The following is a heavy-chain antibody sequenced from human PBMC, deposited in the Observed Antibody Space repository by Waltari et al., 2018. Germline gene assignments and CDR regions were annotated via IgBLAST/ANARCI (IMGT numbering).Heavy chain of an antibody. J-gene: IGHJ4*02. CDR1: AGSFLDYF. Sequence: QVQLQQWGAGLLKPSETLSLTCAVYAGSFLDYFWGLLRQAPGKGLEWIGEINHSGSTNYSPSLKSRVTISLDTSKSQFSLTLTSVTAADTALYYCARGRPFYETSGYYYNYWGQGTLVTVSS. V-gene: IGHV4-34*01. CDR2: INHSGST. D-gene: IGHD3-22*01. CDR3: ARGRPFYETSGYYYNY.